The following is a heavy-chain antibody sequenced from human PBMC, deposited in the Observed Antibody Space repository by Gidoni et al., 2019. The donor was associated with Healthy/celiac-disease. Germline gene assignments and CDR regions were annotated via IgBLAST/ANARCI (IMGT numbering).Heavy chain of an antibody. CDR3: AKDRVIKKLTNWKPNYYFDY. CDR1: GFTVSSHA. J-gene: IGHJ4*02. V-gene: IGHV3-23*04. D-gene: IGHD1-20*01. Sequence: EVQLVEAGGGLVQPGGYLRRYWAASGFTVSSHARSWVRQAPGKGLEWVSAISGSGGSTYYADSVKGRFTISRDNSKNTLYLQMNSLRAEDTAVYYCAKDRVIKKLTNWKPNYYFDYWGQGTLVTVSS. CDR2: ISGSGGST.